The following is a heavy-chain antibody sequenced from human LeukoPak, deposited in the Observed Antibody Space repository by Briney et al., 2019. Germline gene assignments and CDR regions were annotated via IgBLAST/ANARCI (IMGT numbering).Heavy chain of an antibody. J-gene: IGHJ5*02. CDR1: GYSFTSYW. Sequence: GEALKISCKGSGYSFTSYWISWVRQMPGKGLEWMGRNDPSDSYTNYSPSFQGHVTISADKSISTAYLQWSSLKASDTAMYYCARHFSPYYYGSGSYNWFDPWGQGTLVTVSS. D-gene: IGHD3-10*01. CDR2: NDPSDSYT. V-gene: IGHV5-10-1*01. CDR3: ARHFSPYYYGSGSYNWFDP.